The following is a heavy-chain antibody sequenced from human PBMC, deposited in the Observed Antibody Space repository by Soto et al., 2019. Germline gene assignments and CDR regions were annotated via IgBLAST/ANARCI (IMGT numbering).Heavy chain of an antibody. J-gene: IGHJ6*02. Sequence: QVQLVQSGAEVKKPGASVKVSCKASGYTFTSYGISWVRQAPGQGREWMGWISAHNGNTNYAQKLQGRVNMTTDTSTSTAYMELRSLRSDDTAVYYCARRGGSSTPHYYYYYGMDVWGQGTTVTVSS. D-gene: IGHD1-26*01. CDR3: ARRGGSSTPHYYYYYGMDV. CDR2: ISAHNGNT. V-gene: IGHV1-18*01. CDR1: GYTFTSYG.